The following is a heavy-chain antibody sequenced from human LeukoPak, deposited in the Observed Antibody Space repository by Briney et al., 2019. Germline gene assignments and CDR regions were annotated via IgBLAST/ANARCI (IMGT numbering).Heavy chain of an antibody. CDR2: IIPILGIA. CDR1: GGTFSSYT. J-gene: IGHJ5*02. CDR3: ARDLNDLWSGNNWFDP. Sequence: SVKVSCKASGGTFSSYTISWVRQAPGQGLEWTGRIIPILGIANYAQKFQGRVTITADKSTSTAYMELSSLRSEDTAVYYCARDLNDLWSGNNWFDPWGQGTLVTVSS. D-gene: IGHD3-3*01. V-gene: IGHV1-69*04.